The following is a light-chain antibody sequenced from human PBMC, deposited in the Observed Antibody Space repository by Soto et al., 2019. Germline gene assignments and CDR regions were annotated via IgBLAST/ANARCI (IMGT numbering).Light chain of an antibody. J-gene: IGLJ2*01. Sequence: QSVLAQPASVSGSPGQSITISCTGTSSDIGAFNYVSWYQQHPGDAPKLLIFDVSDRPSGISVRFSASKSGNTASLTISGRQTEDEAHYFCSSYAATNTVLFGGGTKLTVL. CDR1: SSDIGAFNY. CDR2: DVS. V-gene: IGLV2-14*03. CDR3: SSYAATNTVL.